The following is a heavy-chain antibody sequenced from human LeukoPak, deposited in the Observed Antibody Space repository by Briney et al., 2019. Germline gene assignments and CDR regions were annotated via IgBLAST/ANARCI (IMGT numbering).Heavy chain of an antibody. Sequence: PGGSLRLSCAASGFSFSNFAMSWVRQAPGKGLEWVSAITGSGVTTYYADSVKGRFTTSRDNSKNTLSLQMNSLKAEDTAVYYCAKEQWLVRCFDSWGQGTLVTVSS. D-gene: IGHD6-19*01. CDR3: AKEQWLVRCFDS. J-gene: IGHJ4*02. V-gene: IGHV3-23*01. CDR1: GFSFSNFA. CDR2: ITGSGVTT.